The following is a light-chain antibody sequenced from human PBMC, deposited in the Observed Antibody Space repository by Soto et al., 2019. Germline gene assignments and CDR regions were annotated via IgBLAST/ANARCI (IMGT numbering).Light chain of an antibody. CDR2: GAS. Sequence: EIVMTQSPATLSVSPGERATLSCRASQSVSSNLAWYQQKPGQAPRLLIYGASTRATGIPARFSGSGSGTEFTLTISSLQSEDFAVFYWQQYDKWPITFGQGTRLEIK. CDR3: QQYDKWPIT. CDR1: QSVSSN. J-gene: IGKJ5*01. V-gene: IGKV3-15*01.